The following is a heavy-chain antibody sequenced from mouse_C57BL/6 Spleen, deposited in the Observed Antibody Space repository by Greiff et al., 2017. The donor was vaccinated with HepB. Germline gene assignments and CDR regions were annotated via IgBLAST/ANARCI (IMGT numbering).Heavy chain of an antibody. V-gene: IGHV7-3*01. CDR1: GFTFTDYS. Sequence: DVQLVESGGGLVQPGGSLGLSCAASGFTFTDYSLSWVRQPPGKALEWWGFIRNKANGYTTEYSASVKGRFTISRDNSQSILYLQMNALRAEDSATYYCARYGGDYWGQGTTLTVSS. CDR2: IRNKANGYTT. CDR3: ARYGGDY. J-gene: IGHJ2*01.